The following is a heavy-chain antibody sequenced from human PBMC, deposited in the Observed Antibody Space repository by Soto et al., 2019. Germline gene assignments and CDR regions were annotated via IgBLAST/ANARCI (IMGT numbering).Heavy chain of an antibody. CDR2: VDHTGSA. D-gene: IGHD6-19*01. CDR1: GGSFSDYS. V-gene: IGHV4-34*01. Sequence: SETLSLTCAVSGGSFSDYSWSWIRQPPGEGLEWIGEVDHTGSARYNPSLKSRVIMSADTSRGQFSLRLTSVTAADTALYFCARQWLLYFDYWGKGTWVTVSS. J-gene: IGHJ4*02. CDR3: ARQWLLYFDY.